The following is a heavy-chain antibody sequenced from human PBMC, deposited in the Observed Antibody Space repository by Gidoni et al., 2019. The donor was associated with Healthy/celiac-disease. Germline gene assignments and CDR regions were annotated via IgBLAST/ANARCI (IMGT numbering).Heavy chain of an antibody. CDR1: GFTFSSYA. CDR3: AKGGRTYYDFWSGYSDAFDI. J-gene: IGHJ3*02. Sequence: EVQLLESGGGLVQPGGSLRLSCAASGFTFSSYAMSWVRQAPGKGLEWVSAISGSGGSTYYADSVKGRFTISRDNSKNTLYLQMNSLRAEDTAVYYCAKGGRTYYDFWSGYSDAFDIWGQGTMVTVSS. D-gene: IGHD3-3*01. V-gene: IGHV3-23*01. CDR2: ISGSGGST.